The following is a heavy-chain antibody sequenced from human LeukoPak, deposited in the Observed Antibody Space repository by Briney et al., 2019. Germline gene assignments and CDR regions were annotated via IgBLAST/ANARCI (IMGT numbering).Heavy chain of an antibody. J-gene: IGHJ4*02. CDR3: ARGGVAAAGIWY. Sequence: PGGSLRLSCAASGFTFRTYEMNWVRQAPGKGLEWVSYIGTIISTTYYADSVKGRFTISRDNAKNSLYLQMNSLRAEDTAVYYCARGGVAAAGIWYWGQGTLVTVSS. D-gene: IGHD6-13*01. V-gene: IGHV3-48*03. CDR1: GFTFRTYE. CDR2: IGTIISTT.